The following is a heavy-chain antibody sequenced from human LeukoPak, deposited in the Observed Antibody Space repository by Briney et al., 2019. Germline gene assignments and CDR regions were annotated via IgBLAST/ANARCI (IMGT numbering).Heavy chain of an antibody. CDR2: IFSSSTYK. CDR3: ARALNLLDPVTLDY. V-gene: IGHV3-21*01. J-gene: IGHJ4*02. CDR1: GFTFNTYS. Sequence: GGSLRLSCAASGFTFNTYSMNWVRQAPGKGLEWVSFIFSSSTYKYYTDSVKGRFTISRDNAKNSLYLQMNSLRAEDTAVYYCARALNLLDPVTLDYWGQGTLVTVSS. D-gene: IGHD1-1*01.